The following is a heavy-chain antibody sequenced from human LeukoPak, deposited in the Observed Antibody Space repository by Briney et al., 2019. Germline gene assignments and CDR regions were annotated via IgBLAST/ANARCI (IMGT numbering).Heavy chain of an antibody. Sequence: LPGGSLRLSCAASGFTFSSYDMHWVRQPAGKGLEWVSGVGTAGDTYSPGSARGRFTVSRENAKNSLYLQINSLRAGDTAVYYCARAILGVTPIWYFDLWGRGTLVTVSS. CDR2: VGTAGDT. CDR3: ARAILGVTPIWYFDL. CDR1: GFTFSSYD. V-gene: IGHV3-13*04. J-gene: IGHJ2*01. D-gene: IGHD2-21*02.